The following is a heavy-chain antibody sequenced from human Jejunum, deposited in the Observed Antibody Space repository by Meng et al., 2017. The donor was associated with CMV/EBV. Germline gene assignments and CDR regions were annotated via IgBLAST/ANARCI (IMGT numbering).Heavy chain of an antibody. J-gene: IGHJ4*02. CDR1: FGYYA. D-gene: IGHD3-9*01. CDR3: ASDRSYHYDTTGYSLGN. CDR2: ISHSGTTV. Sequence: FGYYAMHCVRHAPGKSLEWISHISHSGTTVYYSDSVKGRFTISRDNAKYTLYLQLDNLRAEDTAMYYCASDRSYHYDTTGYSLGNWGRGTRVTVSS. V-gene: IGHV3-48*03.